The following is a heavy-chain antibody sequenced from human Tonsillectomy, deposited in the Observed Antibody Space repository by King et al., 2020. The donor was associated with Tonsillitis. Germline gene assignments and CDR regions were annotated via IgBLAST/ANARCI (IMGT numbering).Heavy chain of an antibody. J-gene: IGHJ4*02. CDR1: GFTFSDYY. CDR3: ARGHPSELDYDAGGYYPYFDY. D-gene: IGHD3-22*01. Sequence: VQLVESGGGLVKPGGSLRLSCAASGFTFSDYYMNWIRQAPGMGLEWVSYISSSSSYTNYADSVKGRFTISRDNAKNSLYLQMNSLRAEDTAVYYCARGHPSELDYDAGGYYPYFDYWGQGTLVTVSS. CDR2: ISSSSSYT. V-gene: IGHV3-11*05.